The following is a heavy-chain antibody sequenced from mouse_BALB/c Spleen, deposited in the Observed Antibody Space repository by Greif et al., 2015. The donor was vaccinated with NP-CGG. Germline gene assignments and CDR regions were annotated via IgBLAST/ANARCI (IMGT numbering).Heavy chain of an antibody. Sequence: VQLQQSGPELVKPGASVKISRKASGYAFSSSWMNWVKQRPGQGLEWIGRIYPGDGDTNYNGKFKGKATLTADKSSSTAYMQLSSLTSVDSAVYFCALYGSSYDWYFDVWGAGTTVTVSS. CDR2: IYPGDGDT. CDR3: ALYGSSYDWYFDV. D-gene: IGHD1-1*01. V-gene: IGHV1-82*01. J-gene: IGHJ1*01. CDR1: GYAFSSSW.